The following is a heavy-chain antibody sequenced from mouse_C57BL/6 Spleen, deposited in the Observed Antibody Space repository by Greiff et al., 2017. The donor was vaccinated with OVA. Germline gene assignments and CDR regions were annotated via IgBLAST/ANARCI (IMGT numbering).Heavy chain of an antibody. CDR1: GYTFTSYT. D-gene: IGHD3-2*02. CDR3: ARSGTEGYFDY. Sequence: VKLLESGAELARPGASVKMSCKASGYTFTSYTMHWVKQRPGQGLEWIGYINPSSGYTKYNQKFKDKATLTADKSSSTAYMQLSSLTSEDSAVYYCARSGTEGYFDYWGQGTTLTVSS. V-gene: IGHV1-4*01. CDR2: INPSSGYT. J-gene: IGHJ2*01.